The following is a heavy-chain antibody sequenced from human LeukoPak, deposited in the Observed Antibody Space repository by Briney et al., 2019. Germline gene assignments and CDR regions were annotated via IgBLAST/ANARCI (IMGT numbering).Heavy chain of an antibody. CDR3: AKDIEPRFRLGNAFDI. J-gene: IGHJ3*02. CDR1: GFTFSSYW. Sequence: GRSLRLSCAASGFTFSSYWMHWVRQAPGKGLVWVSRINTDGSSTSYADSVKGRFTISRDNAKNTLYLQMNSLRAEDMALYYCAKDIEPRFRLGNAFDIWGQGTMVTVSS. CDR2: INTDGSST. D-gene: IGHD5-12*01. V-gene: IGHV3-74*01.